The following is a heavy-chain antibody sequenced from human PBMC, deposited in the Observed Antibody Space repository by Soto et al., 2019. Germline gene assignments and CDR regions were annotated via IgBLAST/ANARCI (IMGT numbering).Heavy chain of an antibody. Sequence: QVQLVQSGAEAKKPGSSVKVSYKASGGTFSSYAISWVRQAPGQGLEWMGGVIPMFGSSNYAQKFQGRVTITADESTSTAYMELNSLRFEDTAVYYCARGRGSGTYAPVGYWGQGTLVTVSS. D-gene: IGHD1-26*01. CDR2: VIPMFGSS. CDR1: GGTFSSYA. V-gene: IGHV1-69*01. CDR3: ARGRGSGTYAPVGY. J-gene: IGHJ4*02.